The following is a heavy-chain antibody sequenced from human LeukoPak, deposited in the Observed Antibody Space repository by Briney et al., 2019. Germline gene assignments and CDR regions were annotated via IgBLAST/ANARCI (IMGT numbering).Heavy chain of an antibody. J-gene: IGHJ4*02. CDR3: ARESGSGNRDFDY. D-gene: IGHD3-10*01. CDR1: GFTVSSNY. CDR2: IYGGVST. V-gene: IGHV3-66*01. Sequence: GGSLRLSCAASGFTVSSNYMKWVRHAPGEGLECVSVIYGGVSTYYADSVKGRFTIPRDNSKNTLYLQMNSLRVEDTAVYYCARESGSGNRDFDYWGQGTLVTVSS.